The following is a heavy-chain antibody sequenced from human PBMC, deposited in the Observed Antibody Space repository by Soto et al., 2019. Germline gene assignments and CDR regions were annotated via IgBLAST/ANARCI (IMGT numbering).Heavy chain of an antibody. Sequence: LRLSCAASGFTVSSNYMSWVRQAPGKGLEWVSVIYSGGSTYYADSVKGRFTISRDNSKNTLYLQMNSLRAEDTAVYYCAKNSESSAYSSFDYWGQGTLVTVSS. CDR1: GFTVSSNY. CDR3: AKNSESSAYSSFDY. D-gene: IGHD3-22*01. CDR2: IYSGGST. J-gene: IGHJ4*02. V-gene: IGHV3-66*01.